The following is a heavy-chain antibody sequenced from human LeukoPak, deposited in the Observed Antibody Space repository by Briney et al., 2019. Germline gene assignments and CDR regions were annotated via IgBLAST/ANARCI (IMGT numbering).Heavy chain of an antibody. V-gene: IGHV3-21*04. CDR3: AKVGGYDRRDGMDV. CDR2: ITKQSDYV. D-gene: IGHD5-12*01. CDR1: GFRLSDFN. J-gene: IGHJ6*02. Sequence: GSLRLSCAASGFRLSDFNMNWVRQAPGKGLEWVSSITKQSDYVYYADSVTGRFTISRDNAQNSLFLQMNSLRAEDTAVYYCAKVGGYDRRDGMDVWGQGTTVTVSS.